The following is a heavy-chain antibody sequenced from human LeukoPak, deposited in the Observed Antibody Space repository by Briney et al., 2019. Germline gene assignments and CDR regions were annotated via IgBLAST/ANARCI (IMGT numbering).Heavy chain of an antibody. CDR3: AKDLDYYDSSGSVY. Sequence: PGGSLRLSCAASGFTFSSYAMSWVRQAPGKGLEWVSAISGSGGSTYYADSVKGRFTISRDNSKNTLYLQMNSLRAEDTAVYYCAKDLDYYDSSGSVYWGQGTLVTSPQ. D-gene: IGHD3-22*01. J-gene: IGHJ4*02. CDR1: GFTFSSYA. CDR2: ISGSGGST. V-gene: IGHV3-23*01.